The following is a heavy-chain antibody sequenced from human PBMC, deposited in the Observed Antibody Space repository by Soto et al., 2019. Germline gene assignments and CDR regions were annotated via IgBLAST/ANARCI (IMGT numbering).Heavy chain of an antibody. CDR2: ISGSGGST. CDR3: AKELSILEWLPLIPFDY. J-gene: IGHJ4*02. Sequence: PGGSTRLSCAASGFTFSSYAMSWVRQEPGKGLEWVSAISGSGGSTYYADSVKGRFTISRDNSKNTLYLQMNSLRAEDTAVYYCAKELSILEWLPLIPFDYWGQGTLVTVSS. D-gene: IGHD3-3*01. CDR1: GFTFSSYA. V-gene: IGHV3-23*01.